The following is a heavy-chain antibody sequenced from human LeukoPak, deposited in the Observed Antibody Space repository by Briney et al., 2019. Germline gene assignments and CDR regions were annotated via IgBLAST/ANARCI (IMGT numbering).Heavy chain of an antibody. CDR2: IKQDGSKK. CDR1: GFTFSKFW. CDR3: ASEDNTGSSAY. J-gene: IGHJ4*02. D-gene: IGHD3-22*01. V-gene: IGHV3-7*01. Sequence: GGSLRPSWAAAGFTFSKFWMSGVRQAPGKGLWWGANIKQDGSKKYYVDSVKGGFTISRDNAKNSLYLQMSSLRGDDTALYYCASEDNTGSSAYWGQGTLVTVSS.